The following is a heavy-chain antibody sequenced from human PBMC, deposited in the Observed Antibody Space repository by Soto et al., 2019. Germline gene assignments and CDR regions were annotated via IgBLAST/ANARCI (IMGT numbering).Heavy chain of an antibody. CDR2: ISSDGSST. CDR3: ARVPYCSSISCYSYVDS. J-gene: IGHJ4*02. D-gene: IGHD2-2*01. Sequence: EVQLVESGGGLVQPGGSLRLSCAASGFTLSNYWMHWARQAPGKGLVWVSRISSDGSSTNYADSVKGRFTISRDNAKNTLHLQMNSLRAEDTAVYYCARVPYCSSISCYSYVDSGGQGTLVTVSS. CDR1: GFTLSNYW. V-gene: IGHV3-74*01.